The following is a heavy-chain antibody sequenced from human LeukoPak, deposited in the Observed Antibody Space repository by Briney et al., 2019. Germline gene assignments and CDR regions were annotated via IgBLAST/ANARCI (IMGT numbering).Heavy chain of an antibody. CDR2: ISSSSSSYI. CDR1: GFTFSSYS. CDR3: ARTPPFITMVREGAFDI. J-gene: IGHJ3*02. Sequence: GGSLRLSCAASGFTFSSYSMNWVRQAPGKGLEWVSSISSSSSSYIYYADSVKGRFTISRDNAKNSLYLQMNSLRAEDTAVYYCARTPPFITMVREGAFDIWGQGTMVTVSS. D-gene: IGHD3-10*01. V-gene: IGHV3-21*01.